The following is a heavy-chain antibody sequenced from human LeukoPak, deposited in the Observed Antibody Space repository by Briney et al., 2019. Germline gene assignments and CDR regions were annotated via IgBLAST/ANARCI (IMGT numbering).Heavy chain of an antibody. J-gene: IGHJ4*02. D-gene: IGHD3-10*01. CDR3: AGAYYYGSGSPDDY. CDR2: IYYSGST. V-gene: IGHV4-59*01. Sequence: PSETLSLTCTVSGGSISSYYWSWIRQPPGKGLEWIGYIYYSGSTNYNPSLKSRVTISVDTSKNQFSLKLSSVTAADTAVYYCAGAYYYGSGSPDDYWGQGTLVTVSS. CDR1: GGSISSYY.